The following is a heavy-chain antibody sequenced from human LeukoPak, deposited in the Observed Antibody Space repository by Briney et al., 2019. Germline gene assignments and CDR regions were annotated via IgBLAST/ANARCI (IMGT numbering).Heavy chain of an antibody. V-gene: IGHV3-21*01. Sequence: GGSLRLSCAASGFTFSSYAMSWVRQAPGKGLEWVSSISSSSSYIYYADSVKGRFTISRDNAKNSLYLQMNSLRAEDTAVYYCARDRWSSSWGDFDYWGQGTLVTVSS. CDR3: ARDRWSSSWGDFDY. CDR2: ISSSSSYI. D-gene: IGHD6-13*01. J-gene: IGHJ4*02. CDR1: GFTFSSYA.